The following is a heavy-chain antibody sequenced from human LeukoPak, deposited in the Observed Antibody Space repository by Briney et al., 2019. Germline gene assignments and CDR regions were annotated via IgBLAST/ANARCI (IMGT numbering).Heavy chain of an antibody. CDR1: GYTFTSYG. V-gene: IGHV1-18*01. CDR3: ARGPRDSSGWYYYFDY. CDR2: ISTYNGNT. D-gene: IGHD6-19*01. J-gene: IGHJ4*02. Sequence: ASVKVSCKASGYTFTSYGISWVRQAPGQGLEWLGWISTYNGNTHYAQKLQGRVTMTTDTSTTTAYMELRSLRSDDTAVYYCARGPRDSSGWYYYFDYWGQGTLVTVSS.